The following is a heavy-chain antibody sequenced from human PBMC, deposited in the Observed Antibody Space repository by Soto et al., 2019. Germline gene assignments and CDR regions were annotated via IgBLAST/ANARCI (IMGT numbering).Heavy chain of an antibody. CDR3: ARAIPSHYYGMDV. CDR1: GYSFTSYW. Sequence: HGESLKISCKGSGYSFTSYWIGWVRQMPGKGLEWMGIIYPGDSDTRYSPSFQGQVTISADKSISTAYLQWSSLKASDTAMYYCARAIPSHYYGMDVWGQGTTVTVSS. CDR2: IYPGDSDT. V-gene: IGHV5-51*01. J-gene: IGHJ6*02.